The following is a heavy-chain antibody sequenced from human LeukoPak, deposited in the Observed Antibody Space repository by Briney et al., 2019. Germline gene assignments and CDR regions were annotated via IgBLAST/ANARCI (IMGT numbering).Heavy chain of an antibody. J-gene: IGHJ3*02. D-gene: IGHD5-24*01. Sequence: GGSLRLSCAASGFTFSSYSMNWVRQAPGKGLEWVSSISSSSSYIYYADSVRGLFTISRDISKSTLYLQMNSLRAEDTAVYHCVKSAGKDGYRDVFDIWGQGTVVSVSS. V-gene: IGHV3-21*04. CDR3: VKSAGKDGYRDVFDI. CDR2: ISSSSSYI. CDR1: GFTFSSYS.